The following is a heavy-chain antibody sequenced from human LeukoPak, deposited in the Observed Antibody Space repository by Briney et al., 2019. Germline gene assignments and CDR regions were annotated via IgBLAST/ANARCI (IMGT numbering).Heavy chain of an antibody. Sequence: GGSLRLSCVASGFTFSSYTMNWVRQAPGAGLEWVSSIVGSSNTVYYADSVQGRFTISRDNAKNSLYLQMNSLRDGDTAIYYCARGVGGFDYWGQGTLVPVSS. J-gene: IGHJ4*02. CDR1: GFTFSSYT. CDR3: ARGVGGFDY. V-gene: IGHV3-48*02. D-gene: IGHD3-16*01. CDR2: IVGSSNTV.